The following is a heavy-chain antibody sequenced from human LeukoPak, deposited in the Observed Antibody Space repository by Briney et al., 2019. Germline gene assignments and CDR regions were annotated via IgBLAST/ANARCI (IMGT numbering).Heavy chain of an antibody. Sequence: GGSLRLSCAASGFTFSSYAMHWVRQAPGKGLEWVAVISYDGSNKYYADSVKGRFTISRDNSKNTLYLQMNSLRAEDTAVYYCARDREVLGSSWYNWFDPRGQGTLVTVSS. CDR3: ARDREVLGSSWYNWFDP. CDR2: ISYDGSNK. V-gene: IGHV3-30-3*01. D-gene: IGHD6-13*01. CDR1: GFTFSSYA. J-gene: IGHJ5*01.